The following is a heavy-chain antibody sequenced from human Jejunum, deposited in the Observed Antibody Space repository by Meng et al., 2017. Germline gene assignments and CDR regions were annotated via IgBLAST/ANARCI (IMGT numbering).Heavy chain of an antibody. CDR1: VGSISDYY. V-gene: IGHV4-34*01. CDR3: ARGNEYSNYGADF. CDR2: INDSGSN. Sequence: QVKLQQWGAGLLKHSGTLSLTCVDYVGSISDYYWTWIRQPPGQGLGWIGEINDSGSNNYNPSLKSRVTISVDTSKSQFYLRVSSVTAADTYVYYCARGNEYSNYGADFWGQGTLVTVSS. D-gene: IGHD4-11*01. J-gene: IGHJ4*02.